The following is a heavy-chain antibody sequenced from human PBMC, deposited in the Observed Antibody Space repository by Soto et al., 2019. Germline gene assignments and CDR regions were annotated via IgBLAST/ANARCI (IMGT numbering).Heavy chain of an antibody. CDR2: INHSGST. D-gene: IGHD1-26*01. J-gene: IGHJ4*02. CDR1: GGSFSGYY. CDR3: ARDRGVRATSDY. V-gene: IGHV4-34*01. Sequence: QVQLQQWGAGLLKPSETLSLTCAVYGGSFSGYYWSWIRQPPGKGLEWIGEINHSGSTNYNPSLKSRVTISVDTSKNQFSLKLSSVTGADTAVYYCARDRGVRATSDYWGQGTLVTVSS.